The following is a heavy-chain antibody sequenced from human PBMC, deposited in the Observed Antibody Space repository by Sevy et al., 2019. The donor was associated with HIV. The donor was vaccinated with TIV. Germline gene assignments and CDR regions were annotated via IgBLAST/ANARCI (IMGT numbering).Heavy chain of an antibody. CDR3: ARANAYLTSDAFDI. J-gene: IGHJ3*02. D-gene: IGHD1-26*01. Sequence: SETLSLTCTVSGGSTSSLNYYWSWIRQHPGKGLEWIGYISYSGRTNDNPSLKSRITISVDTSKNQFSLRLSSVTAADTAVYYCARANAYLTSDAFDIWGQGTMVTVSS. V-gene: IGHV4-31*03. CDR2: ISYSGRT. CDR1: GGSTSSLNYY.